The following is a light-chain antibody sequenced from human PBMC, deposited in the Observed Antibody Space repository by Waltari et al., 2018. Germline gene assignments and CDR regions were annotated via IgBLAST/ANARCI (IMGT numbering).Light chain of an antibody. Sequence: EIVLTQSPATLSLSPGEGATLSCRASQTISTYLAWYQQKAGQAPRLLIYDASKRATGIPARFSGSGSGTDCTRTISSLEPEDFALYYCQQRTNWPRTFGQGTKLEIK. CDR2: DAS. J-gene: IGKJ2*02. CDR1: QTISTY. CDR3: QQRTNWPRT. V-gene: IGKV3-11*01.